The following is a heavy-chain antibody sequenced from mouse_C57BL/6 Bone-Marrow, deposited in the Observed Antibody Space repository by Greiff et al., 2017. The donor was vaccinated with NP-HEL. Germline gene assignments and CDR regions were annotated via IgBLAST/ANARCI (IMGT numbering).Heavy chain of an antibody. CDR3: ARSHYDYDGYYFDY. D-gene: IGHD2-4*01. CDR1: GFSLTSYA. V-gene: IGHV2-9-1*01. J-gene: IGHJ2*01. Sequence: VMLVESGPGLVAPSQSLSITCTVSGFSLTSYAISWVRQPPGKGLEWLGVIWTGGGTNYNSALKSRLSISKDNSKSQVFLKMNSLQTDDTARYYCARSHYDYDGYYFDYWGQGTTLTVSS. CDR2: IWTGGGT.